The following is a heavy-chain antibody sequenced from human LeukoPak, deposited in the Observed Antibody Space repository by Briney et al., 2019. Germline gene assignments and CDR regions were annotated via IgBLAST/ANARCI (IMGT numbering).Heavy chain of an antibody. D-gene: IGHD1-14*01. CDR1: GFTLSNYA. Sequence: GGTLRLSCAAPGFTLSNYAMNWVRQAPGKGLEWVSSINGSGDKTYYADSVKGRFTISRDNSKSTLYLQMNSLRAEDTAVYYCAKPARTDYADYWGQGTLVTVSS. CDR3: AKPARTDYADY. CDR2: INGSGDKT. V-gene: IGHV3-23*01. J-gene: IGHJ4*02.